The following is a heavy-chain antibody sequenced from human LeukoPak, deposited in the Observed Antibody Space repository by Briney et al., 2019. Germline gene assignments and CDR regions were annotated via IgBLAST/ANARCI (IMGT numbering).Heavy chain of an antibody. Sequence: ASVKVSCKASGYTFTSYGISWVRQAPGQGLEWMGWISAYNGNTNYAQKLQGRVTMTTDTSTSTAYMELRSLRSDDTAVYYCARDRSELGITIFGDPAFDYWGQGTLVTVSS. D-gene: IGHD3-3*01. CDR3: ARDRSELGITIFGDPAFDY. J-gene: IGHJ4*02. V-gene: IGHV1-18*01. CDR1: GYTFTSYG. CDR2: ISAYNGNT.